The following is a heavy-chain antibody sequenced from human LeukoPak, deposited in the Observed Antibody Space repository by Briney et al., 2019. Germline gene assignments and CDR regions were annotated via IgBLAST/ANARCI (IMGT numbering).Heavy chain of an antibody. D-gene: IGHD2-2*01. V-gene: IGHV1-69*04. J-gene: IGHJ1*01. Sequence: GASVKVSCKASGGTFSSYAISWVRQAPGQGLEWMGRIIPILQIADYAQNFQGRVTITTDASTSTAYMELSSLRSEDTAVYYCAGQVVEAAMYFQEWGLGTLVTVSS. CDR3: AGQVVEAAMYFQE. CDR1: GGTFSSYA. CDR2: IIPILQIA.